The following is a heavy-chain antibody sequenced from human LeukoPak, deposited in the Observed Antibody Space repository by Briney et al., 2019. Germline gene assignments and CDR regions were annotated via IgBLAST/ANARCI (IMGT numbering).Heavy chain of an antibody. CDR1: GGSISSSNW. V-gene: IGHV4-4*02. Sequence: PSETLSLTCAVSGGSISSSNWWSWVRQPPGKGLEWIGEIYHSGTTNYNPSLESRVTISVDKSTNQFSLKLSSVTAADTAVYYCARSTYGLGGYFDYWGQGTLVTVSS. CDR2: IYHSGTT. D-gene: IGHD2-8*01. CDR3: ARSTYGLGGYFDY. J-gene: IGHJ4*02.